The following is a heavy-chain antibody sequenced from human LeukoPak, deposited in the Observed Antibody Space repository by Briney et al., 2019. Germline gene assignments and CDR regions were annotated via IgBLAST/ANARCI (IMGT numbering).Heavy chain of an antibody. D-gene: IGHD3-16*02. Sequence: PSETLSLTCAVSGGSISSGGYSWSWIRQPPGKGLEWIGYIYHSGSTYYNPSLKSRVTISVDRSKNQFSLKLSSVTAADTAVYYCARLSERLGELSSDYWGQGTLVTVSS. J-gene: IGHJ4*02. CDR1: GGSISSGGYS. CDR3: ARLSERLGELSSDY. CDR2: IYHSGST. V-gene: IGHV4-30-2*01.